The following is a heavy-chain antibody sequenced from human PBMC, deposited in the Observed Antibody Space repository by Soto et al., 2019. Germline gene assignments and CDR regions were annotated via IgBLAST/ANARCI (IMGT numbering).Heavy chain of an antibody. CDR3: ARDSGLYPAQDY. CDR1: GFTFRSYW. CDR2: IKSDGRSI. Sequence: EVQLVESGGGLVQPGGSLRLSCAASGFTFRSYWMPCVRQAPVKWLVWVSRIKSDGRSITYADSVKGRFTISRDNDKNTLDLHMNSLIAEDTAVYYCARDSGLYPAQDYWGQGTLVTVSS. D-gene: IGHD2-8*01. V-gene: IGHV3-74*03. J-gene: IGHJ4*02.